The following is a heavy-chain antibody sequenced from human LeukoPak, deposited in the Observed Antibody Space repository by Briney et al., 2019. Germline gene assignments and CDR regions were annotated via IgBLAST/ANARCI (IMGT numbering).Heavy chain of an antibody. CDR2: ISGSGGST. V-gene: IGHV3-23*01. D-gene: IGHD3-10*01. CDR1: GFTFSSYA. Sequence: PGGSLRLSCAASGFTFSSYAMSWVRQAPGKGLEWVSAISGSGGSTYYADSVKGRFTISRDNSKNTLYLQMNSLRAEDTAVYYCAKDRFELLWFGELLVFDYWGQGTLVTVSS. CDR3: AKDRFELLWFGELLVFDY. J-gene: IGHJ4*02.